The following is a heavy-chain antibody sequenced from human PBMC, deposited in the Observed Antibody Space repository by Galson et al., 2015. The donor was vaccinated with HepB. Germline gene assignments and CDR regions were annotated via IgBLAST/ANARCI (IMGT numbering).Heavy chain of an antibody. CDR2: IKQDGSEK. CDR3: ARDSSSWYYYYGMDV. V-gene: IGHV3-7*03. Sequence: SLRLSCAASGFTFSSSWMSWVRQAPGKGLEWVANIKQDGSEKYSVASVKGRFTISRDNAKNSLYLQMNSLRAEDTAVYYCARDSSSWYYYYGMDVWGQGTTVTVSS. D-gene: IGHD6-13*01. J-gene: IGHJ6*02. CDR1: GFTFSSSW.